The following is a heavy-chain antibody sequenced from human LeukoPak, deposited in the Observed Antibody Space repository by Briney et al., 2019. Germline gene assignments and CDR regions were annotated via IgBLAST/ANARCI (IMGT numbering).Heavy chain of an antibody. CDR1: GYSITSGYF. CDR3: ARVGTADCTSTKCPGFVAY. J-gene: IGHJ4*02. Sequence: SEALSLTCTVSGYSITSGYFWGWIRQPPGKGLEWIGSRYHSGSTSCNPSLESRFTISVDSSKNQFSLSLSSVTAADTDVYYCARVGTADCTSTKCPGFVAYWGQGTLVTVSS. CDR2: RYHSGST. V-gene: IGHV4-38-2*02. D-gene: IGHD2-2*01.